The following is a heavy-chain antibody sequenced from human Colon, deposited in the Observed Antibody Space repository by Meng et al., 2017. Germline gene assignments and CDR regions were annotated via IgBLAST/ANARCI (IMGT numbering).Heavy chain of an antibody. D-gene: IGHD5-18*01. CDR2: TYYRSKWYN. CDR1: GDSVFSNTAA. Sequence: QVQLQQSGPGLVKPSQTLSLTCVISGDSVFSNTAAWNWIRQSPSRGLERLGRTYYRSKWYNEYAVSVKSRMTFNADTSKNQVSLQVNSVTPEDTAVYYCARDHGYSYGLPLDYWGQGILVTVSS. J-gene: IGHJ4*02. CDR3: ARDHGYSYGLPLDY. V-gene: IGHV6-1*01.